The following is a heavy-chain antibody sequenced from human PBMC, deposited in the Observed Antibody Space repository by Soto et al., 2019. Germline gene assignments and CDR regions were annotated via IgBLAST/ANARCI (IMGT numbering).Heavy chain of an antibody. CDR2: IYATGTT. D-gene: IGHD1-1*01. V-gene: IGHV4-4*07. CDR1: GASISGFY. CDR3: VRDGTKTLRDWFDP. J-gene: IGHJ5*02. Sequence: SETLSLTCTVSGASISGFYWSWTRKSAGKGLEWIGRIYATGTTDYNPSLKSRVMMSVDTSKKQFSLKLRSVTAADTAVYYCVRDGTKTLRDWFDPWGQGISVTVSS.